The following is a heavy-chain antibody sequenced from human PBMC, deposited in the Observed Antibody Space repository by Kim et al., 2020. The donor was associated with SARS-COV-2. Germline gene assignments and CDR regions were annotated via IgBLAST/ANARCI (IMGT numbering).Heavy chain of an antibody. CDR1: GGSFSGYY. CDR3: ARGLGDYYGSGSYYKHQYYFYY. J-gene: IGHJ4*02. CDR2: INHSGST. V-gene: IGHV4-34*01. Sequence: SETLSLTCAVYGGSFSGYYWSWIRQPPGKGLEWIGEINHSGSTNYNPSLKSRVTISVDTSKNQFSLKLSSVTAADTAVYYCARGLGDYYGSGSYYKHQYYFYYWGQGTLVTVSS. D-gene: IGHD3-10*01.